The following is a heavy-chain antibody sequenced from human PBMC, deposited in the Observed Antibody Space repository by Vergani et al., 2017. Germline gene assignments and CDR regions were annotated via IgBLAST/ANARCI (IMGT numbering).Heavy chain of an antibody. J-gene: IGHJ4*02. CDR2: ISGNVANS. Sequence: EVQLLESGGGLVKPGGSLRLSCAASGFTFNDYAMSWVRQAPGKGLEWVSSISGNVANSYYADSVKGSFNIASDNSKKTLYLQMNSLRVEDTAMYFCAKDFSYSSAWPHFDSRGQGTLVTVSS. CDR1: GFTFNDYA. CDR3: AKDFSYSSAWPHFDS. D-gene: IGHD4-11*01. V-gene: IGHV3-23*01.